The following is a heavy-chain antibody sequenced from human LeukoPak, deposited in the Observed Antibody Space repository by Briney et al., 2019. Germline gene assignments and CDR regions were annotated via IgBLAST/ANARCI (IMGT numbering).Heavy chain of an antibody. Sequence: GGSLRLSCAASPFTFSSYRMSWVRQAPGKGLEWVANIKQDGSEKYYVDSVKGRFTISRDNARNSLSLQMHSLRAEDTAVYYCARITDYYYDSSGYLDYWGREPWSPSPQ. D-gene: IGHD3-22*01. CDR2: IKQDGSEK. V-gene: IGHV3-7*01. CDR3: ARITDYYYDSSGYLDY. CDR1: PFTFSSYR. J-gene: IGHJ4*02.